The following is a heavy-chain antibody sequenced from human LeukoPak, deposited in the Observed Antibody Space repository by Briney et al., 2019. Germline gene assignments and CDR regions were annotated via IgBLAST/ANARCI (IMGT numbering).Heavy chain of an antibody. CDR1: GGTLSSYA. V-gene: IGHV1-69*13. J-gene: IGHJ4*02. CDR2: IIPIFGTA. Sequence: SVKVSCKASGGTLSSYAISWVRQAPGQGLEWMGGIIPIFGTANYAQKFQGRVTITADESTSTAYMELSSLRSEDTAVYYCAREEPYCSGGSCYPPPRDYWGQGTLVTVSS. D-gene: IGHD2-15*01. CDR3: AREEPYCSGGSCYPPPRDY.